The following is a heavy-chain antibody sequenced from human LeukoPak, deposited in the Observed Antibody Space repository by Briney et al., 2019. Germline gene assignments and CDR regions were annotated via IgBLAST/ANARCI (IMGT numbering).Heavy chain of an antibody. CDR2: ISWNSGSI. CDR1: GFTFDDYA. V-gene: IGHV3-9*01. Sequence: QPGGSLRLSCGASGFTFDDYAMHWVRQAPGKGLEWVSGISWNSGSIAYADSVKGRFTISRDNAENSLYLQMNSLRVEDTALYYCARGSLTFDYWGQGTLVTVSS. CDR3: ARGSLTFDY. D-gene: IGHD3-16*01. J-gene: IGHJ4*02.